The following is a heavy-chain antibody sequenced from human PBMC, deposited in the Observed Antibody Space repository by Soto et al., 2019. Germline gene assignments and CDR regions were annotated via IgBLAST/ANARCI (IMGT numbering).Heavy chain of an antibody. CDR3: ARSADLITMVRGVLDY. J-gene: IGHJ4*02. CDR2: IWYDGSNK. CDR1: GFTFSSYG. D-gene: IGHD3-10*01. Sequence: GGSLRLSCAASGFTFSSYGMHWVRQAPGKGLEWVAVIWYDGSNKYYADSVKGRFTISRDNSKNTLYLQMNSLRAEDTAVYYCARSADLITMVRGVLDYWGQGTLVTVSS. V-gene: IGHV3-33*01.